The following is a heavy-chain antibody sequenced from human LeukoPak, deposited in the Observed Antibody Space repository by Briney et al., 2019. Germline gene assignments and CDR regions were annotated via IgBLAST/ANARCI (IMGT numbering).Heavy chain of an antibody. V-gene: IGHV4-39*07. D-gene: IGHD4-23*01. CDR3: ARKYGGNSRRRAFDI. CDR2: IYYSGST. J-gene: IGHJ3*02. CDR1: GGSISSSSYY. Sequence: PSETLSLTCTVSGGSISSSSYYWGWIRQPPGKGLEWIGSIYYSGSTYYNPSLKSRVTISVDTSKNQFSLKLSSVTAADTAVYYCARKYGGNSRRRAFDIWGQGTMVTVSS.